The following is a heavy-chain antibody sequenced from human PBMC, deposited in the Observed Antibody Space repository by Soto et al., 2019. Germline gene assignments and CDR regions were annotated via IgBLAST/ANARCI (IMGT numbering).Heavy chain of an antibody. D-gene: IGHD3-10*01. CDR3: ARDRMVRLYYGMDV. J-gene: IGHJ6*02. CDR1: GYTFTSYD. V-gene: IGHV1-8*01. CDR2: MNPNSGNT. Sequence: ASVKVSCKASGYTFTSYDINWVRQATGQGLEWMGWMNPNSGNTGYAQKFQGRVTMTRNTSISTAYMELSSLRSEDTAVYYCARDRMVRLYYGMDVWGQGTTVTVSS.